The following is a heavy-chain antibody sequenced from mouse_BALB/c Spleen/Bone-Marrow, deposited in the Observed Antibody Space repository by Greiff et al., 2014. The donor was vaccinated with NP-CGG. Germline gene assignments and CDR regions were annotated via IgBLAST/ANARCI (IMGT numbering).Heavy chain of an antibody. CDR1: GYTFTSYV. J-gene: IGHJ1*01. V-gene: IGHV1-14*01. CDR2: INPYNDGT. CDR3: ARGGYYGTSLYWYFDV. D-gene: IGHD1-1*01. Sequence: EVQLQQSGPELVKPGASVKMSCKASGYTFTSYVIHWVKQKPGQGLEWIGYINPYNDGTKYNEKVKGKATLTSDKSSSTAYMELSSLTSEDSAVYYCARGGYYGTSLYWYFDVWGAGTTVTVSS.